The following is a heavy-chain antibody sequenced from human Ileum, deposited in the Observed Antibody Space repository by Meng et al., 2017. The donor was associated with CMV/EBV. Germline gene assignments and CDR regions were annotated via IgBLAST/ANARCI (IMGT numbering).Heavy chain of an antibody. CDR1: GFSLSTTGAG. V-gene: IGHV2-5*01. Sequence: SGPTLVKPTQTLTLTCTFSGFSLSTTGAGVGWIRQSPGRAPEWLALLYWSDDKVYSPSLKNRLTITKDTSKNQVVLTMTTMDPVDTATYYCSHRRPYDKGWAMDVWGQGTTVTVSS. CDR2: LYWSDDK. D-gene: IGHD3-16*01. J-gene: IGHJ6*02. CDR3: SHRRPYDKGWAMDV.